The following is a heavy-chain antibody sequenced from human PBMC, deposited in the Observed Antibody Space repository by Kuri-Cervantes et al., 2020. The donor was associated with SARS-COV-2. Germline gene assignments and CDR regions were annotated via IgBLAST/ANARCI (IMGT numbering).Heavy chain of an antibody. Sequence: GGSLRLSCAASGFTFSSYGMHWVRQAPGKGLEWVVVISYDGSNKYYADSVKGRFAISRDNSKNTLYLQMNSLRAEDTAVYYCARVLLGDIVVVPAAAEYYGMDVWGQGTTVTVSS. CDR1: GFTFSSYG. J-gene: IGHJ6*02. D-gene: IGHD2-2*01. CDR3: ARVLLGDIVVVPAAAEYYGMDV. CDR2: ISYDGSNK. V-gene: IGHV3-30*03.